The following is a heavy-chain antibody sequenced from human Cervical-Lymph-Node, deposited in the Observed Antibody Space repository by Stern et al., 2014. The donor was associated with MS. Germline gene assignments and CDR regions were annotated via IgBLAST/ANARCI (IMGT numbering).Heavy chain of an antibody. Sequence: QLVEPGAEVKKPGSSGKVSCKASGGTFSSYAISWARQATGEGLEWMGGIIPIFGTANYAQKFQGRVTITADESTSTAYMELSSLRSEDTAVYYCAPGGIVGDNWFDPWGQGTLVTVSS. CDR1: GGTFSSYA. J-gene: IGHJ5*02. D-gene: IGHD2-15*01. CDR3: APGGIVGDNWFDP. CDR2: IIPIFGTA. V-gene: IGHV1-69*01.